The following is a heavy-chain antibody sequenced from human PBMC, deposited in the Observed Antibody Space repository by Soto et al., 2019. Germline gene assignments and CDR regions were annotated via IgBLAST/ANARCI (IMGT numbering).Heavy chain of an antibody. V-gene: IGHV4-59*01. Sequence: SETLSLTCTVSGGSISSYYWSWIRQPPGKGLEWIGYIYYSGSTNYNPSLKSRVTISVDTSKNQFSLKLSSVTAADTAVYYCARVYGDYLDFWGQGTLVTGLL. CDR2: IYYSGST. D-gene: IGHD4-17*01. CDR1: GGSISSYY. CDR3: ARVYGDYLDF. J-gene: IGHJ4*02.